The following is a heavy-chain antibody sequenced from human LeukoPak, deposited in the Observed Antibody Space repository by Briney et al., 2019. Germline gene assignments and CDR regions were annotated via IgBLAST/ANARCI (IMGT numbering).Heavy chain of an antibody. D-gene: IGHD6-19*01. CDR1: GFTFSGSA. V-gene: IGHV3-73*01. CDR2: IRSKANGYAT. CDR3: AKGSTVSGWNY. J-gene: IGHJ4*02. Sequence: GGSLRLSCAASGFTFSGSAMHWVRQASGKGLEWVGRIRSKANGYATAYAASVKGRFTISRDDSKNTAYLQMNSLKTEDTAVYYCAKGSTVSGWNYWGQGTLVTVSS.